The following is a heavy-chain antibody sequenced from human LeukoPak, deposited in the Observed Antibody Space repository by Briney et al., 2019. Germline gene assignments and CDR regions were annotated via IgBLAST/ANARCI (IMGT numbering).Heavy chain of an antibody. CDR1: GYTFTSYG. Sequence: VASVKVSCRASGYTFTSYGISWVRQAPGQGLEWMGWINSHNDNTNYAQKFQGRATMTTDTSTSTAYMDLRSLRSDDTAVYYCARAFCSSTNCYEIDYWGQGTLVTVSS. V-gene: IGHV1-18*01. J-gene: IGHJ4*02. CDR2: INSHNDNT. CDR3: ARAFCSSTNCYEIDY. D-gene: IGHD2-2*01.